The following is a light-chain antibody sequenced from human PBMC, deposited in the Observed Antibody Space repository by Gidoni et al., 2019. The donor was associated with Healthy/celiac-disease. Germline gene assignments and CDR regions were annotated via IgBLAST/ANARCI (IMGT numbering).Light chain of an antibody. CDR3: QQANSFPRGGFT. CDR1: QGISSW. V-gene: IGKV1-12*01. Sequence: DIQMTQSPSSVSASVGDRVTITCRASQGISSWLAWYQRKPGKAPKLLIYAASSLQSGVPSRFSGSGSGTDFTLTISSLQPEDFATYYCQQANSFPRGGFTFGPGTKVDIK. CDR2: AAS. J-gene: IGKJ3*01.